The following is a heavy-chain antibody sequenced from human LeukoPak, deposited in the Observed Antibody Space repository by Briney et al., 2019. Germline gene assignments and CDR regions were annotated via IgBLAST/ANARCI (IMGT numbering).Heavy chain of an antibody. CDR3: ARWVLVGAIDLDY. CDR2: IYSGGST. D-gene: IGHD1-26*01. Sequence: GGSLRLSCAASGFTVSSNYMSWVRQAPGKGLEWVSVIYSGGSTYYADSVKGRFTITRDNSKNTLYLQMNSLRAEDTAVYYCARWVLVGAIDLDYWGQGTLVTVSS. CDR1: GFTVSSNY. J-gene: IGHJ4*02. V-gene: IGHV3-66*01.